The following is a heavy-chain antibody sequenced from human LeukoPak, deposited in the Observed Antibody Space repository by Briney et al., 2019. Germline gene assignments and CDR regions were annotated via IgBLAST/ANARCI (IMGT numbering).Heavy chain of an antibody. CDR3: AGVGGGGPGNWYFDL. D-gene: IGHD3-10*01. Sequence: SVKVSCKASGGTFSSYAISWVRQAPGQGLEWMGGIIPIFGTANYAQKFQGRVTITTDESTSTAYMELSSLRSEDTAVYYCAGVGGGGPGNWYFDLWGRGTLVTVSS. V-gene: IGHV1-69*05. J-gene: IGHJ2*01. CDR1: GGTFSSYA. CDR2: IIPIFGTA.